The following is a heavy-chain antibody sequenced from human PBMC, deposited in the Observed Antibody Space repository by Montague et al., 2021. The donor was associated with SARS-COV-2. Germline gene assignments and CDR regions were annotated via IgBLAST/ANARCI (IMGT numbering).Heavy chain of an antibody. D-gene: IGHD3-10*01. CDR3: ASLLLWFGEFRAFDY. CDR2: ISYDGSNK. V-gene: IGHV3-30*04. Sequence: SLRLSCAASGFTFSSYATHWVRQAPGKGLEWVAVISYDGSNKYYADSVKGRFTISRDNSKNTLYLQMNSLRAEDTAVYYCASLLLWFGEFRAFDYWGQGTLVTVSS. CDR1: GFTFSSYA. J-gene: IGHJ4*02.